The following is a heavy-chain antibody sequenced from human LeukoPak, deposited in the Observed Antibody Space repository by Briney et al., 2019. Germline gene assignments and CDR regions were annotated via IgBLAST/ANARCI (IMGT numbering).Heavy chain of an antibody. D-gene: IGHD5-18*01. Sequence: SETLSLTCAVYGGSFSGYYWSWIRQPPGKGLEWIGEINHSGSTNYNPSLKSRVTISVDTSKNQFSLKLSSVTAADTAVYYCARGWRYSYGYSYYGMDVWGQGTTVTVSS. CDR2: INHSGST. CDR3: ARGWRYSYGYSYYGMDV. V-gene: IGHV4-34*01. CDR1: GGSFSGYY. J-gene: IGHJ6*02.